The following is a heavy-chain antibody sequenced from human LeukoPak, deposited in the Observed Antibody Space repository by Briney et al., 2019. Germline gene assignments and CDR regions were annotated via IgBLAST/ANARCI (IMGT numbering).Heavy chain of an antibody. CDR2: VSTSGVGT. CDR1: GFTFSSFA. D-gene: IGHD3-16*01. V-gene: IGHV3-23*01. J-gene: IGHJ4*02. CDR3: AKDYAVGSIDY. Sequence: GGSLRLSCAASGFTFSSFAMSWIRQAPGKGLEWVSSVSTSGVGTYYADSVRGRFTISRDNSKNTVFLQMSSLRAEDSAVYYCAKDYAVGSIDYWGQGTLVTVSS.